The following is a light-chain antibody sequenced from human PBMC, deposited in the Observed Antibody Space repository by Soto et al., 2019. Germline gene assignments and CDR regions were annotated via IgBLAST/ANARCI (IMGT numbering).Light chain of an antibody. CDR2: DAS. CDR3: QQYINYPWT. J-gene: IGKJ1*01. V-gene: IGKV3-15*01. CDR1: QTVSRN. Sequence: EIVLTQSPATLSLSPGERATLSCRASQTVSRNLAWFQQKPGQAPRLLIYDASTMATGFPARFSGSGSGTEFTLTISSLQPDDFAIYYCQQYINYPWTFGQGTKVDIK.